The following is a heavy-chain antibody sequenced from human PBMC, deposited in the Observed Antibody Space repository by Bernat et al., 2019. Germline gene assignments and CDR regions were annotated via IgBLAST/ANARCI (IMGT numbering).Heavy chain of an antibody. D-gene: IGHD6-13*01. CDR1: GFTFDDYA. CDR2: ISSSGSTI. J-gene: IGHJ4*02. Sequence: EVQLVESGGGLVQPGRSLRLSCAASGFTFDDYAMHWVRQAPGKGLEWVSYISSSGSTIYYADSVKGRFTISRDNAKNSLYLQMNSLRAEDTAVYYCAREAVDSSWDYWGQGTLVTVSS. V-gene: IGHV3-48*03. CDR3: AREAVDSSWDY.